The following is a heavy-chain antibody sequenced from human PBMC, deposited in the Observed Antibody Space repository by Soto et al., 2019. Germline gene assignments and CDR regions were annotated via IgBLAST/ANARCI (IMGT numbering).Heavy chain of an antibody. J-gene: IGHJ4*02. CDR1: GDSVSSKSAA. CDR2: TYYRSKWST. CDR3: ARALAGSYDY. V-gene: IGHV6-1*01. Sequence: SQTLSLTCAISGDSVSSKSAAWNWIRQSPSRGLEWLGRTYYRSKWSTDYAVSMKGRITVNPDTSKNQFSLQLKSVTPEDTAVYYCARALAGSYDYWGQGILVTVS. D-gene: IGHD1-26*01.